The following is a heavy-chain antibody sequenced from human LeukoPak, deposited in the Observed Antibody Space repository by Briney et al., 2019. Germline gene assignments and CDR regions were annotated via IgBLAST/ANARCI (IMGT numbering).Heavy chain of an antibody. V-gene: IGHV3-73*01. CDR1: GITFDGSP. CDR2: IRSKTNNYAT. CDR3: QAYYYYYMDV. Sequence: GGTLSLSCAASGITFDGSPIHWVRQASGKGLEWVGRIRSKTNNYATGYAASVKGRFLISRDDSKNMSYLQMNSLKTEDTAVYYCQAYYYYYMDVWGKGTTVTVS. J-gene: IGHJ6*03.